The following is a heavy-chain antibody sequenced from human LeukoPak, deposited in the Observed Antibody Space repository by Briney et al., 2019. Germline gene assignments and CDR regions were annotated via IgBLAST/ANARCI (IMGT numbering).Heavy chain of an antibody. CDR1: GFTFSSYG. Sequence: PGGSLRLSCAASGFTFSSYGMHWVRQAPGKGLEWVAVISYDGSNKYYADSVKGRFTISRDNSKNTLYLQMNSLRAEDTAVYYCAKGELSPYYGMDVWGQGTTVTVSS. CDR3: AKGELSPYYGMDV. D-gene: IGHD1-26*01. V-gene: IGHV3-30*18. CDR2: ISYDGSNK. J-gene: IGHJ6*02.